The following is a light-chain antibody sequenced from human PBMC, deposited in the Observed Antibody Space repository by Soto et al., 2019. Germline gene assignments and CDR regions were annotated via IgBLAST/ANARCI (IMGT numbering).Light chain of an antibody. Sequence: QSALTQPASVSGSPGQSITISCTGTSSDVGGYNYVSWYQQHPGKAPKLMIYAVSNRPSGVSNRFSGSKSGNTASLTISGLQAEDEADYYCSSYTSSSTRFYVFGTGTKLTVL. J-gene: IGLJ1*01. CDR1: SSDVGGYNY. CDR3: SSYTSSSTRFYV. V-gene: IGLV2-14*01. CDR2: AVS.